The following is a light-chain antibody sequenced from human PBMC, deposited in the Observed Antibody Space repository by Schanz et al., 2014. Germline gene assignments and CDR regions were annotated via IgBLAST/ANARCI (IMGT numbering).Light chain of an antibody. CDR3: CSYAGDNTLR. CDR2: EDS. CDR1: SSDVGGYNY. Sequence: QSALTQPPSASGSPGQSVTISCTGTSSDVGGYNYVSWYQQHPGKAPKLMIYEDSKRPSGVSNRFSASKSGDNTASLTISGLQAEDEADYYCCSYAGDNTLRFGGGTKLTVL. J-gene: IGLJ3*02. V-gene: IGLV2-8*01.